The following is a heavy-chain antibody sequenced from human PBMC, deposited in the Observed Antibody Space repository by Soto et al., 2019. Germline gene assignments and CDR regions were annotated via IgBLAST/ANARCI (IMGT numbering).Heavy chain of an antibody. V-gene: IGHV4-34*01. CDR2: INHSGTT. J-gene: IGHJ4*02. CDR3: ARGSDYTSSFDY. D-gene: IGHD3-16*01. Sequence: KASETLSLTCAVYGGSFSGYTWIWIRQPPGKGLEWIGEINHSGTTNHNPSLKSRVIISVDTSKKQFSLRLTSVTAADTAVYYCARGSDYTSSFDYWGQGTLVTVSS. CDR1: GGSFSGYT.